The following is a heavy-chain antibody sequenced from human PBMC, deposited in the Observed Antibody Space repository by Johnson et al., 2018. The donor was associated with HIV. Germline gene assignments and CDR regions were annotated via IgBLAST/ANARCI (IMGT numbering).Heavy chain of an antibody. V-gene: IGHV3-30*04. CDR1: GFTFSSYA. J-gene: IGHJ3*02. CDR2: ISYDGSNK. D-gene: IGHD3-10*01. Sequence: QVQVLESGGGVVQPGRSLRLSCAASGFTFSSYAMHWVRQAPGRGLEWVAVISYDGSNKYYTESVKGRFTVSRDNSKNTLYLQMNSLRAEETAVYYCAREGGGTVVQGDEGAFDIWGQGTMVTVSS. CDR3: AREGGGTVVQGDEGAFDI.